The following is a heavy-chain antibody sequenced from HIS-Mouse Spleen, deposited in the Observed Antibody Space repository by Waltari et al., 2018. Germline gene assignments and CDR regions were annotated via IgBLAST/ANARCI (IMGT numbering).Heavy chain of an antibody. Sequence: QMQLVQSGPEVKKPGTSVKVSCKASGFTFTSSAVQWVRQARGQRLEWIGWSVGGSGNKNYAQNFQERVTISRDMATSTAYMELSSLRSEDTAVYYCAADFLVGDNWFDPWGQGTLVTVSS. V-gene: IGHV1-58*01. CDR2: SVGGSGNK. CDR1: GFTFTSSA. D-gene: IGHD1-26*01. CDR3: AADFLVGDNWFDP. J-gene: IGHJ5*02.